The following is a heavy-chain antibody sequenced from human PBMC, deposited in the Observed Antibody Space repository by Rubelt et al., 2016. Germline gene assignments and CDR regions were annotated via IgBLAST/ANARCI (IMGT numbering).Heavy chain of an antibody. D-gene: IGHD3-10*01. CDR3: ARGVYRSWFSYYFDY. CDR2: IYKDGST. Sequence: EVQVLESGGGLVQPGGSLRLSCAASGFTVSTNYMSWVRQAPGKGLECVSIIYKDGSTYYADSGKGRFTISQDNSKNTMYLQMNILKAEDTAVYYCARGVYRSWFSYYFDYWGQGTLVAVSS. J-gene: IGHJ4*02. V-gene: IGHV3-53*01. CDR1: GFTVSTNY.